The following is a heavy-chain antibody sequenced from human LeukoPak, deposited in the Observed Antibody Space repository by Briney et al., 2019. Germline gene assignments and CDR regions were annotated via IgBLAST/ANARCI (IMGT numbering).Heavy chain of an antibody. J-gene: IGHJ4*02. CDR3: ARHLYYGTKRGPDETTGY. Sequence: GGSLRLSCAASGFTFSSYSMNWVRQAPGKGLEWVSYISSSSSTIYYADSVKGRFTISRDNAKNSLYLQMNSLRAKDTAVYYCARHLYYGTKRGPDETTGYWGQGTLVTVSS. CDR2: ISSSSSTI. D-gene: IGHD2-8*01. V-gene: IGHV3-48*01. CDR1: GFTFSSYS.